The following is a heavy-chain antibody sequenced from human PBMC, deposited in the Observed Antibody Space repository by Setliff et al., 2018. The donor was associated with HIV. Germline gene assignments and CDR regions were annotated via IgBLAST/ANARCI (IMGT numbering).Heavy chain of an antibody. Sequence: GGSLRLSCAASGFTFSFHAMTWVRQAPGKGLEWVSGINGDGDSTYYADSVKGRFTVSRDNSKYTLTLQINDLRAEDTGLYYCAKDYTTTFWEYNWFDLWGQGTLVTV. CDR2: INGDGDST. CDR3: AKDYTTTFWEYNWFDL. D-gene: IGHD3-3*01. V-gene: IGHV3-23*01. CDR1: GFTFSFHA. J-gene: IGHJ5*02.